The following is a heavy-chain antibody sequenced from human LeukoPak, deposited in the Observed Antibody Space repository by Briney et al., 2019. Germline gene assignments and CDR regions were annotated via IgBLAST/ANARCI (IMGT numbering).Heavy chain of an antibody. D-gene: IGHD1-26*01. Sequence: GGSLRLSCAASGFTFSSYSMNWVRQAPGKGLEWVSSISSGSSYIYYADSVKGRFTISRDNAKNSLYLQMNSLRAEDTAVYCCAREEWELRDYYYYYMDVWGKGTTVTVSS. CDR2: ISSGSSYI. J-gene: IGHJ6*03. V-gene: IGHV3-21*01. CDR1: GFTFSSYS. CDR3: AREEWELRDYYYYYMDV.